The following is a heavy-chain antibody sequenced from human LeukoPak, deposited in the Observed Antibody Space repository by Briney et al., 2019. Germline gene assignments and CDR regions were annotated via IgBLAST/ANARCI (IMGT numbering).Heavy chain of an antibody. CDR1: GFTFNNAW. V-gene: IGHV3-15*01. D-gene: IGHD3-10*01. Sequence: GGSLRLSCVTSGFTFNNAWMTWVRQAPGKGLEWVGRIKSKTDGGTTDFAAPVKGRFTISRDDSKNMLYLQMNSLKTEDTAVYFCAATYYYTRRGKTQIDYWGQGTLVTVSS. CDR3: AATYYYTRRGKTQIDY. CDR2: IKSKTDGGTT. J-gene: IGHJ4*02.